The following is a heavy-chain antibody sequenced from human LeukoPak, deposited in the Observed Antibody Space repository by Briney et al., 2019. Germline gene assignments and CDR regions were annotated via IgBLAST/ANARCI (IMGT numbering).Heavy chain of an antibody. CDR3: ARVRRSYYVGFYYYGMDV. CDR2: IYYSGST. D-gene: IGHD1-26*01. CDR1: GGSISSSSYY. Sequence: SETLSLTCTVSGGSISSSSYYWGWIRQPPGKGLEWIGSIYYSGSTYYNPSLKSRVTISVDTSKNQFSLKLSSVTAADTAVYYCARVRRSYYVGFYYYGMDVWGQGTTVTVSS. V-gene: IGHV4-39*07. J-gene: IGHJ6*02.